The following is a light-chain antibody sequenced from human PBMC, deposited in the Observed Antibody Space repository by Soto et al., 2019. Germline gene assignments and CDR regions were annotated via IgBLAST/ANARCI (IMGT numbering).Light chain of an antibody. CDR1: QSVSRSY. Sequence: EIVLTQSPGTLSLSPGETATLSCRASQSVSRSYLAWYQQKVGQAPRLLIYGASSRATGIPDRFSGSGSGTDFTLTISRLEPEDFAGYHCHQYASSPRTFGQGTKVDIK. J-gene: IGKJ1*01. CDR3: HQYASSPRT. V-gene: IGKV3-20*01. CDR2: GAS.